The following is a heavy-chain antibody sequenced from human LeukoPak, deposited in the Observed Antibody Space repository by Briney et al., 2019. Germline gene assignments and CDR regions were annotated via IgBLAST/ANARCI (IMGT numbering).Heavy chain of an antibody. CDR3: ARGGSRTDYDSSGYPDY. CDR1: GGTFSSYA. D-gene: IGHD3-22*01. Sequence: WASVKVSCKASGGTFSSYAISWVRQAPGQGLEWMGGIIPIFGTANYAQKFQGRVTITADESTSTAYMELSSLTSADSAMYYRARGGSRTDYDSSGYPDYWGQGTLVTVSS. J-gene: IGHJ4*02. V-gene: IGHV1-69*01. CDR2: IIPIFGTA.